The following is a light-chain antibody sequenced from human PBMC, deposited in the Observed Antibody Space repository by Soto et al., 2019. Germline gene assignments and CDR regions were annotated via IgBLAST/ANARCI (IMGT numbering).Light chain of an antibody. J-gene: IGKJ1*01. Sequence: DIQMTQSPSTLSASVGDRITITCRASQSISSSLAWYQQKPGKAPKLLIYKASSLQSGVPSRFGGTGSGTEFTLTISSLQPDDFATYYCQQYNTYSWTFGQGTKVEV. V-gene: IGKV1-5*03. CDR1: QSISSS. CDR2: KAS. CDR3: QQYNTYSWT.